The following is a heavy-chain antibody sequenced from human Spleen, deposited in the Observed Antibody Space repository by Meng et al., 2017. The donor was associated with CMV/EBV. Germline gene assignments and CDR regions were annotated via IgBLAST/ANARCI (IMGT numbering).Heavy chain of an antibody. D-gene: IGHD3-10*01. CDR1: GFSFSSYG. CDR2: IRYDGSDK. Sequence: GGSLRLSCAASGFSFSSYGMHWVRQAPGQGLEWVAFIRYDGSDKKYGDSVKGRFSISRDNSKSSLHLQMNSLRPEDTAVYYCVKEGINRGFVVTGDDYWGQGTLVTVSS. V-gene: IGHV3-30*02. CDR3: VKEGINRGFVVTGDDY. J-gene: IGHJ4*02.